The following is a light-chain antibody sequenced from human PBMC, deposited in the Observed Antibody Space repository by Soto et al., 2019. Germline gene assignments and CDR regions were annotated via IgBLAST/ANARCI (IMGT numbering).Light chain of an antibody. Sequence: QSVVTQPASVAGAPGQSITISCTGTSSDVGSYDLVSWYQHHPGKAPKVMIYGVNKGPSGVSNRFSGSKSGNTASLTISGLQAEDEADYYCCSYAGSSTFVFGPGTTVTV. J-gene: IGLJ1*01. V-gene: IGLV2-23*02. CDR2: GVN. CDR1: SSDVGSYDL. CDR3: CSYAGSSTFV.